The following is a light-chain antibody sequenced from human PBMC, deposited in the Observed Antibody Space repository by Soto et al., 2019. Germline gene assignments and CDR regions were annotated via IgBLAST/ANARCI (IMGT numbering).Light chain of an antibody. Sequence: DVVMTQTPLSLSVAPGQPASISCKSSQSLLHITGETFVSWYLQKPGQSPQLLIYEVSTRVSGVPDRLSGSGSGTDFTLEISRVETDDVGIYYCMQSTQLPPTFGQGTRLENK. J-gene: IGKJ5*01. CDR3: MQSTQLPPT. CDR2: EVS. V-gene: IGKV2D-29*02. CDR1: QSLLHITGETF.